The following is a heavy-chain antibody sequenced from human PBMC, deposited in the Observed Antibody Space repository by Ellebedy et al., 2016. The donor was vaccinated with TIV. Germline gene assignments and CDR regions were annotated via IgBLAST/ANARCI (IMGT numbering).Heavy chain of an antibody. CDR1: GFTFSSYW. D-gene: IGHD2-21*02. CDR3: ARDRKVVTAIREYYYYGMDV. V-gene: IGHV3-7*01. J-gene: IGHJ6*02. CDR2: IKQDGSEK. Sequence: GGSLRLSXAASGFTFSSYWMSWVRQAPGQGLEWVANIKQDGSEKYYVDSVKGRFTISRDNAKNSLYLQMNSLRAEDTAVYYCARDRKVVTAIREYYYYGMDVWGQGTTVTVSS.